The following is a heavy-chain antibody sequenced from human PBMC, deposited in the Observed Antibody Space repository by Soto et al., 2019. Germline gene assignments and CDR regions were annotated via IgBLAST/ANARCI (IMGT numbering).Heavy chain of an antibody. J-gene: IGHJ6*03. D-gene: IGHD6-13*01. CDR3: ASEGSSPYDGSWYYMDV. CDR2: INSDGSST. V-gene: IGHV3-74*01. Sequence: GGSLRLSCAASGFTFSSYWMHWVRQAPGKGLVWVSRINSDGSSTSYADSVKGRFTISRDNAKNTLYLQMNSLRAEDTAVYYCASEGSSPYDGSWYYMDVWGKGTTVTVSS. CDR1: GFTFSSYW.